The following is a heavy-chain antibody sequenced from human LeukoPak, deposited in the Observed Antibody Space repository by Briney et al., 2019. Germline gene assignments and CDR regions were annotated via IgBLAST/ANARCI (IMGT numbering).Heavy chain of an antibody. CDR3: ARQGQWLAESGIDY. CDR2: IYYSGST. J-gene: IGHJ4*02. CDR1: GGSISSGGYY. Sequence: SQTLSLTCTVSGGSISSGGYYWSWIRQHPGKGLEWIGYIYYSGSTNYNPSLKSRVTISVDTSKNQFSLKLSSVTAADTAVYYCARQGQWLAESGIDYWGQGTLVTVSS. V-gene: IGHV4-31*03. D-gene: IGHD6-19*01.